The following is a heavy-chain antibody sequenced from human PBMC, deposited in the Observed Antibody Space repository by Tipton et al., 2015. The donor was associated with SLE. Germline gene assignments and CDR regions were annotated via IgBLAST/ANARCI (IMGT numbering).Heavy chain of an antibody. J-gene: IGHJ6*02. CDR2: IYYSGST. D-gene: IGHD3-3*01. CDR3: ARVGFTFGVVPLYYYGMDV. CDR1: GGTISSRDYL. Sequence: TLSLTCTVSGGTISSRDYLWGWVRQPPGKGLEWIGNIYYSGSTNYNPSLKSRVTISVDTSKNQFSLKLSSVTAADTAVYYCARVGFTFGVVPLYYYGMDVWGQGTTVTVSS. V-gene: IGHV4-61*08.